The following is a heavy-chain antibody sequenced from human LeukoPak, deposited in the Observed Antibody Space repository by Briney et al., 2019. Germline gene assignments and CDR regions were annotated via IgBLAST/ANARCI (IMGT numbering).Heavy chain of an antibody. D-gene: IGHD4-17*01. CDR3: AKDQYAYGDYRGAGGFDP. CDR2: ISYDGSNK. V-gene: IGHV3-30*18. CDR1: GFTVSSYG. Sequence: GGSLRLSCAASGFTVSSYGMNWVRQAPGKGLEWVAVISYDGSNKYYADSVKGRFTISRDNSKNTLYLQMNSLRAEDTAVYYCAKDQYAYGDYRGAGGFDPWAQGPLVTVSS. J-gene: IGHJ5*02.